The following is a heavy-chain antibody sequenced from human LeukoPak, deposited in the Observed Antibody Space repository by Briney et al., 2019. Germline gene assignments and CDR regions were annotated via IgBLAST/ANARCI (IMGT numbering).Heavy chain of an antibody. J-gene: IGHJ6*02. CDR1: GFTFSSYS. D-gene: IGHD1-26*01. V-gene: IGHV3-48*01. Sequence: PGGSLRLSCAASGFTFSSYSMNWVRQAPGKGLEWVSYISSSSSTIYYADSVKGRFTISRDNAKNSLYLQMNSLRAEDTAVYYYARDSGGATTWYYYYGMDVWGQGTTVTVSS. CDR3: ARDSGGATTWYYYYGMDV. CDR2: ISSSSSTI.